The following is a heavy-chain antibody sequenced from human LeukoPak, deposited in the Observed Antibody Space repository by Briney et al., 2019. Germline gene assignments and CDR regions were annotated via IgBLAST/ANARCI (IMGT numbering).Heavy chain of an antibody. CDR1: GFTFSNYA. V-gene: IGHV3-23*01. D-gene: IGHD3-10*01. CDR2: VSENSDST. Sequence: SGGSLRLSCVVSGFTFSNYAMNWVRQAPGKGLEWVSAVSENSDSTFYADSVKGRFTISRDNSKNTLYLQMNSLRTEDTAVYYCAKDPEFWGQGTLVTVSP. J-gene: IGHJ4*02. CDR3: AKDPEF.